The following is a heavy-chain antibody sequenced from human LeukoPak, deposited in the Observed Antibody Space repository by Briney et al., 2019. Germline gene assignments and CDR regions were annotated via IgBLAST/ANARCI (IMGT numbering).Heavy chain of an antibody. D-gene: IGHD3-10*01. CDR1: GGSISSSFYY. J-gene: IGHJ3*02. CDR3: ASPRGSTSGAFDI. V-gene: IGHV4-39*07. Sequence: SETLSLTCTVSGGSISSSFYYWGWIRQPPGKGLEWIAFIYYSGSIFYSPSLKSRVTISVDTSKKKFSLKLSSVTAADTAVYYCASPRGSTSGAFDIWGQGTMVTVSS. CDR2: IYYSGSI.